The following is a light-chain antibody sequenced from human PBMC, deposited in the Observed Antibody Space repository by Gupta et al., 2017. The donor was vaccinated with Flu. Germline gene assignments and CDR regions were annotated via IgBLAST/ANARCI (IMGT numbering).Light chain of an antibody. V-gene: IGLV1-51*02. Sequence: QSVLTQPPSISAAPGQSVTISCSGSSSNIGNTYVSWCQQLPGTAPKLLIYENNKRPSGIPDRFSGSKSGTSAALGITGLQTGDEADYYCGTWDGSLSTDVFGTGTKVTVL. CDR3: GTWDGSLSTDV. CDR2: ENN. CDR1: SSNIGNTY. J-gene: IGLJ1*01.